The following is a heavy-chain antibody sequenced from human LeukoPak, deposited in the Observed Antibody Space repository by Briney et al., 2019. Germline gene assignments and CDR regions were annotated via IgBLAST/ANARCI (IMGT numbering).Heavy chain of an antibody. CDR2: INPNMGGT. CDR3: ARAPYFDWLFGYGMDV. J-gene: IGHJ6*02. V-gene: IGHV1-2*02. D-gene: IGHD3-9*01. CDR1: GYTFTGYY. Sequence: ASVKVSCKASGYTFTGYYMHWVRQAPGQGLEWMGWINPNMGGTNYAQKFQGRVTMTSDTYISTAYMELSRLRSDDTAVYHCARAPYFDWLFGYGMDVWGQGTTVTVSS.